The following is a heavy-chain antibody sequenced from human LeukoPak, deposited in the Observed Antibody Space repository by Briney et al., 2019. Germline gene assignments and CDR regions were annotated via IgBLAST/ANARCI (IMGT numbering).Heavy chain of an antibody. CDR1: GGSISSYY. CDR3: ARYCSSTSCPGGYYGMDV. J-gene: IGHJ6*04. Sequence: SETLSLTCTVSGGSISSYYWSWIRQPPGKGLGWIGYIYYSGSTNYNPSLKSRVTISVDTSKNQFSLKLSSVTAADTAVYYCARYCSSTSCPGGYYGMDVWGKGTTVTVSS. CDR2: IYYSGST. V-gene: IGHV4-59*01. D-gene: IGHD2-2*01.